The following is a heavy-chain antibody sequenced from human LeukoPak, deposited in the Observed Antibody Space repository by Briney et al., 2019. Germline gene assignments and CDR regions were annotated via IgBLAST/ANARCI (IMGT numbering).Heavy chain of an antibody. D-gene: IGHD6-13*01. V-gene: IGHV3-30*18. J-gene: IGHJ4*02. CDR1: GFTFSSYG. CDR2: ISYDGSNK. CDR3: AKESRASSSWYVATGNYFDY. Sequence: PGGSLRLSCAASGFTFSSYGMHWVRQAPGKGVEWVAVISYDGSNKYYADSVKGRFTISRDNSKNTLYLQMNSLRAEDTAVNYCAKESRASSSWYVATGNYFDYWGQGALVTVSS.